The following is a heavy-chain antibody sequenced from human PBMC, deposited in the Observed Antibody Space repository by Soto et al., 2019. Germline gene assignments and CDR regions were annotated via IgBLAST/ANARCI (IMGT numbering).Heavy chain of an antibody. D-gene: IGHD6-6*01. CDR3: ARGARRSYYFDY. CDR2: IYYSGST. Sequence: QVQLQESGPGLVKPSQTLSLTCTVSGGSISSGGYYWSWIRQQPGKGLEWIGYIYYSGSTYYNPSLKSRVTISVDTSKNQFSLKLSSVTAADTSVYYCARGARRSYYFDYWGQGTLVTVSS. V-gene: IGHV4-31*03. CDR1: GGSISSGGYY. J-gene: IGHJ4*02.